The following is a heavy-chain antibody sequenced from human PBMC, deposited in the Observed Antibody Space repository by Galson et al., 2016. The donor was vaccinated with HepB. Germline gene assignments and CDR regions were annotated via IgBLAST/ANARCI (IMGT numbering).Heavy chain of an antibody. Sequence: TLSLTCRVSGGPISSSGYHWSWIRQHPGKGLEWIGYIYYSGSTYYNPSLKSRVTISVDTSKNQFSLKLSSVTAADTAVYYCARSGSPNYYFFYGMDVWGKGTTVTVSS. CDR1: GGPISSSGYH. CDR3: ARSGSPNYYFFYGMDV. V-gene: IGHV4-31*03. J-gene: IGHJ6*04. CDR2: IYYSGST. D-gene: IGHD3-10*01.